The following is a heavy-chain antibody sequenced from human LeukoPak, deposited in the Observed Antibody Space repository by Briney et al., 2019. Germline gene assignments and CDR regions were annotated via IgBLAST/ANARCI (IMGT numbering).Heavy chain of an antibody. CDR3: TRDGRRSPGGMGIGP. Sequence: ASVKVSCKASGYTFTSYGISWVRQAPGQGLEWMGWISAYNGNTNYAQKLQGRVTMTTDTSTSAAYMELRSLRSDDTAVYYCTRDGRRSPGGMGIGPWGQGTLVTVSS. D-gene: IGHD7-27*01. V-gene: IGHV1-18*01. CDR1: GYTFTSYG. CDR2: ISAYNGNT. J-gene: IGHJ5*02.